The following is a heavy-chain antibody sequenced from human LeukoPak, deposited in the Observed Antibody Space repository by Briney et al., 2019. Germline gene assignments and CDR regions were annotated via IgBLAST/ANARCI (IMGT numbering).Heavy chain of an antibody. CDR1: GFTFSSYA. Sequence: PGGSLRLSCAASGFTFSSYAINWVRQAPGKGLEWVGFIRSKTYGGTTEYAASVKGRFTISRDDSKSIAYLQMNSLKTEDTAVYYCTRPGRLVRTTVDYWGQGTLVTVSS. V-gene: IGHV3-49*04. D-gene: IGHD6-19*01. CDR3: TRPGRLVRTTVDY. J-gene: IGHJ4*02. CDR2: IRSKTYGGTT.